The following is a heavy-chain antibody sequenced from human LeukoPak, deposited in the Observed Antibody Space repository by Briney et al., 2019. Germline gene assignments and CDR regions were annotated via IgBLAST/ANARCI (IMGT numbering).Heavy chain of an antibody. CDR3: AREDIVVVPAADYYYYGMDV. D-gene: IGHD2-2*01. J-gene: IGHJ6*02. CDR1: GFTFSSYW. Sequence: GGSLRLSCAASGFTFSSYWMSWVRQAPGKGLEWVASIKQDGSEKYYVDSVKGRFTISRDNAKNSLYLQMNSLRAEDTAVYYCAREDIVVVPAADYYYYGMDVWGQGTTVTVSS. CDR2: IKQDGSEK. V-gene: IGHV3-7*01.